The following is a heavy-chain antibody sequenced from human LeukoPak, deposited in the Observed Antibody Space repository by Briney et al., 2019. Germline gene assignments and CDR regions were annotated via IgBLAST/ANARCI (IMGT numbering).Heavy chain of an antibody. V-gene: IGHV4-34*01. D-gene: IGHD3-22*01. CDR3: ARRYSSGYYYAVGWFDP. CDR2: INHSGST. Sequence: SETLSLTCAVYGGSFSDYYWSWIRQPPGKGLEWIGEINHSGSTNYNPSLKSRVTISVDTSKNQFSLKVNSVTAADTAVYYCARRYSSGYYYAVGWFDPWGQGTLVTVSS. CDR1: GGSFSDYY. J-gene: IGHJ5*02.